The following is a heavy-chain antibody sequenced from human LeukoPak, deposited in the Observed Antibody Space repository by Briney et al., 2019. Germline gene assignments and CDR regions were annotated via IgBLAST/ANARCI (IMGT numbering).Heavy chain of an antibody. J-gene: IGHJ4*02. CDR2: INPNSGGT. V-gene: IGHV1-2*02. CDR1: GYTFTGYY. D-gene: IGHD3-16*01. Sequence: ASVKVSCKASGYTFTGYYMHWVRQAPGQGLEWMGWINPNSGGTNYAQRFQGRVTMTRDTSITTAYIELSRLRSDDTAVYYCASSGSLGVAGSYFDYWGQGTLVTVSS. CDR3: ASSGSLGVAGSYFDY.